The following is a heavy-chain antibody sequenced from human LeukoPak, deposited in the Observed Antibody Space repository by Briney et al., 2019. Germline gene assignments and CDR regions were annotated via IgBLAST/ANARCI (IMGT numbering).Heavy chain of an antibody. J-gene: IGHJ4*02. D-gene: IGHD5-12*01. CDR1: GFTFSSYW. Sequence: GGSLGLSCAASGFTFSSYWMSWVRQAPGKGLEWVANIKQDGSEKYYVDSVKGRFTISRDNAKNSLYLQMNSLRAEDTAVYYCARVKSGYANYYFDYWGQGTLVTVSS. V-gene: IGHV3-7*01. CDR2: IKQDGSEK. CDR3: ARVKSGYANYYFDY.